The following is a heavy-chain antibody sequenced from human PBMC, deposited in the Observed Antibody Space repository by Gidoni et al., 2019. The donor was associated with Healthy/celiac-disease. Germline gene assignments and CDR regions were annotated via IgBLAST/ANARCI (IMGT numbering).Heavy chain of an antibody. V-gene: IGHV4-34*01. CDR3: ARARGHRYDFWSGYSGTPRTFDY. D-gene: IGHD3-3*01. Sequence: QVQLQQWGAGLLKPSETLSLTCAVYGGSFSGYYWSWIRQPPGKGLEWIGEINHSGSTNYNPSLKSRVTISVDTSKNQFSLKLSSVTAADTAVYYCARARGHRYDFWSGYSGTPRTFDYWGQGTLVTVSS. CDR1: GGSFSGYY. CDR2: INHSGST. J-gene: IGHJ4*02.